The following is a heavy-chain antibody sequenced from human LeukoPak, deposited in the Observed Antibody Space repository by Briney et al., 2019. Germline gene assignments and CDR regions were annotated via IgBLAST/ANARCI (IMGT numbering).Heavy chain of an antibody. V-gene: IGHV1-2*02. CDR1: GYTFTGYY. CDR2: INPNSEAT. CDR3: ASALIERRGLLPTLDY. D-gene: IGHD3-22*01. Sequence: SVWVSCKASGYTFTGYYMHWVRQAPGQGLEWMGWINPNSEATNYAQKFQGRVTMTRDTSISTAYMKLSRLRSDDTAVYYSASALIERRGLLPTLDYWGQGTLVTLSS. J-gene: IGHJ4*02.